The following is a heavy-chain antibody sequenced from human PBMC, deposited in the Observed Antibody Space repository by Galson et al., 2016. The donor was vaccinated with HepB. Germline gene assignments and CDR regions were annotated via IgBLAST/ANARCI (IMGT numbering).Heavy chain of an antibody. V-gene: IGHV4-34*01. D-gene: IGHD2-21*02. Sequence: TLSLTCTVYGGPFTDYYWTWIRQPPGKGLEWISEINHTGSAKYSPSLKSRVTMSVDTSKSLFSLKPNSVTAADTAVYYCASLRPISGDDCYLPYHFDFCGQGTLVTVSA. CDR1: GGPFTDYY. CDR2: INHTGSA. J-gene: IGHJ4*02. CDR3: ASLRPISGDDCYLPYHFDF.